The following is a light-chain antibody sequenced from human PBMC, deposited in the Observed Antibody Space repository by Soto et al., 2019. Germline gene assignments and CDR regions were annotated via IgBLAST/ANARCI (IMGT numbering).Light chain of an antibody. CDR3: QQRSNWHLT. Sequence: EIVLTQSPATLSLSPGESATLSCRASQSVSSYLAWYQQKPGQAPRLLIYDASNRATGIPARFSVSGSGTDFTLTISSLEPEDFAVYYCQQRSNWHLTFGVGTKLEIK. V-gene: IGKV3-11*01. CDR1: QSVSSY. CDR2: DAS. J-gene: IGKJ4*01.